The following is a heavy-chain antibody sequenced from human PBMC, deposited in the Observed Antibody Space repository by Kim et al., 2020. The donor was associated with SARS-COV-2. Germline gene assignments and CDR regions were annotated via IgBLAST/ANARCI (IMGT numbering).Heavy chain of an antibody. V-gene: IGHV7-4-1*02. CDR3: AVLLCFGELSQYGMDV. CDR1: GYTFTSYA. Sequence: ASVKVSCKASGYTFTSYAMNWVRQAPGQGLEWMGWINTNTGNPTYAQGFTGRFVFSLDTSVSTAYLQISSLKAEDTAVYYCAVLLCFGELSQYGMDVWGQGTTVTVSS. CDR2: INTNTGNP. J-gene: IGHJ6*02. D-gene: IGHD3-10*01.